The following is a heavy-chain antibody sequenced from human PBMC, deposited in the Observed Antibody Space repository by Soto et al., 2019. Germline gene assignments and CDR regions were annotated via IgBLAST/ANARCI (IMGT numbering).Heavy chain of an antibody. CDR2: IIPIFGTA. V-gene: IGHV1-69*13. CDR1: GGTFSSYA. CDR3: ARSYYGSGSDYYYYGMDV. D-gene: IGHD3-10*01. Sequence: SVKVSCKASGGTFSSYAISWVRQAPGQGLEWMGGIIPIFGTANYAQKFQGRVTITADESTSTAYMELSSLRSEDTAVYYCARSYYGSGSDYYYYGMDVWGQGTTVTVSS. J-gene: IGHJ6*02.